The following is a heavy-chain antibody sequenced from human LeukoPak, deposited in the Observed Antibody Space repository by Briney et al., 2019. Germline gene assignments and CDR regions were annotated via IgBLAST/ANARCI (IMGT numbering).Heavy chain of an antibody. D-gene: IGHD3-22*01. CDR3: ARHTYYYDSSGYSNDY. J-gene: IGHJ4*02. V-gene: IGHV3-21*01. CDR1: RFTFSSYN. CDR2: ISSSSSYI. Sequence: GGSLRLSCAASRFTFSSYNMNWVRQAPGKGLEWVSSISSSSSYIYYADSVKGRFTISRDNAKNSLYLQMNSLRAEDTAVYYCARHTYYYDSSGYSNDYWGQGTLVTVSS.